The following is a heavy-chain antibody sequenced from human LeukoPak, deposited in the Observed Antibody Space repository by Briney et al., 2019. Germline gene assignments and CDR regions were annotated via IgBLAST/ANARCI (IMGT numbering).Heavy chain of an antibody. CDR1: GYTFTGYY. V-gene: IGHV1-2*02. D-gene: IGHD2-15*01. Sequence: ASVKVSCKASGYTFTGYYIHWVRQAPGQGLEWMGWINPNSGGTNYAQNLQDRVTMTRDTSISTAYMELSRLRSDDTAVYYCAREGYCSGGTCYSTMNWFDPWGQGTLVTVSS. J-gene: IGHJ5*02. CDR3: AREGYCSGGTCYSTMNWFDP. CDR2: INPNSGGT.